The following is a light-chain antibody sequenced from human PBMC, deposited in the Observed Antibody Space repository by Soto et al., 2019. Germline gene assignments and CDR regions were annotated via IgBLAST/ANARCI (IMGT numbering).Light chain of an antibody. CDR2: EVS. CDR1: SSDVGGYNY. V-gene: IGLV2-8*01. Sequence: QSVLTQPPSASGSPGQSVTISCTGTSSDVGGYNYVAWYQQRPGKAPKLIIYEVSNRPSGVPDRFSGSKSGNTASLTVSGLKAEDEADYYCSSYAGSNNFVFGTGTK. J-gene: IGLJ1*01. CDR3: SSYAGSNNFV.